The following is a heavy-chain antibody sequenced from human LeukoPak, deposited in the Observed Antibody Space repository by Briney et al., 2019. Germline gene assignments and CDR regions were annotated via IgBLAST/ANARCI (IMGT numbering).Heavy chain of an antibody. D-gene: IGHD5-24*01. CDR3: ARGVGYNSGFPEYFQH. Sequence: SETLSLTCTVSGGSVSSSFYYWGWIRQPPGKGLEWIGYIYYSGSTNYNPSLKSRVTISVDTSKNQFSLKLSSVTAADTAVYYCARGVGYNSGFPEYFQHWGQGTLVTVSS. J-gene: IGHJ1*01. CDR1: GGSVSSSFYY. CDR2: IYYSGST. V-gene: IGHV4-61*01.